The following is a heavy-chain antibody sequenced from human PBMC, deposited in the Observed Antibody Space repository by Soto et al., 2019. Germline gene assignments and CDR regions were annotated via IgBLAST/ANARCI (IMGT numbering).Heavy chain of an antibody. CDR3: ARSRFWSGYYRDYYYYGMDV. Sequence: QVQLVQSGAEVKKPGSSVKVSCKASGGTFSSYAISWVRQAPGQGLEWMGGIIPIFGTANYAQKFQGRVTITADESTSTAYMELSSLRSEDTAVYYCARSRFWSGYYRDYYYYGMDVWGQGTTVTVSS. V-gene: IGHV1-69*01. CDR2: IIPIFGTA. J-gene: IGHJ6*02. D-gene: IGHD3-3*01. CDR1: GGTFSSYA.